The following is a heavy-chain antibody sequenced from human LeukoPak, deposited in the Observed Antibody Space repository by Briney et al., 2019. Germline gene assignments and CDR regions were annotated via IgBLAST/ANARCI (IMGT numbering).Heavy chain of an antibody. CDR3: ARGSAVSTDVYYYYGMDV. CDR1: GYTFTGYY. V-gene: IGHV1-2*04. Sequence: ASVKVSCKASGYTFTGYYMHWVRQAPGQGFEWMGWINPNSGGTNYAQKFQGWVTMTRDTSISTAYMELSRLRSDDTAVYYCARGSAVSTDVYYYYGMDVWGKGTTVTVSS. CDR2: INPNSGGT. J-gene: IGHJ6*04. D-gene: IGHD4-17*01.